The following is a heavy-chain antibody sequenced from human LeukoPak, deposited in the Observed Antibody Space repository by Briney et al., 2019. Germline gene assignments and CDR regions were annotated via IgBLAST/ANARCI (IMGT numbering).Heavy chain of an antibody. D-gene: IGHD1-1*01. CDR2: IYYSGAT. J-gene: IGHJ4*02. CDR1: GGSINNYY. V-gene: IGHV4-59*01. CDR3: AREGTSSLIDY. Sequence: ASETLSLTCTVSGGSINNYYWNWIRQPPGKGLEWIGYIYYSGATNYNPSLKSRVTMSVDTSKNQFSLKLNSVTAADTAVYYCAREGTSSLIDYWGQGTLVTVSS.